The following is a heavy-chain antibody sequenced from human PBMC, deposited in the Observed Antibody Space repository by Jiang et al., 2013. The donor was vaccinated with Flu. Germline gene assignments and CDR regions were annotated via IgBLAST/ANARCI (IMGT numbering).Heavy chain of an antibody. CDR3: ARALYNLATGYSFDY. Sequence: SYGISWVRQAPGQGLEWMGGIVPIFGTPNYAQKFQGRVTITADKATSTGYLEVRSLRSEDTAVYYCARALYNLATGYSFDYWGQGTLVTVSS. CDR2: IVPIFGTP. D-gene: IGHD3-9*01. V-gene: IGHV1-69*06. J-gene: IGHJ4*02. CDR1: SYG.